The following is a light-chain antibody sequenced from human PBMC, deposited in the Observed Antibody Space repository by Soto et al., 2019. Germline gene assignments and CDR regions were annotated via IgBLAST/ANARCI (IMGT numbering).Light chain of an antibody. CDR3: QQYENLPT. CDR2: DAS. V-gene: IGKV1-33*01. Sequence: DIQMTQSPSSLSASVGDRVTITCQASQNINNYLNWYQQKPGRAPKLLIYDASNLEAGVPSRFRGSGSGTDFTFTISRLHPADIATYYWQQYENLPTFGQGTRLQI. CDR1: QNINNY. J-gene: IGKJ5*01.